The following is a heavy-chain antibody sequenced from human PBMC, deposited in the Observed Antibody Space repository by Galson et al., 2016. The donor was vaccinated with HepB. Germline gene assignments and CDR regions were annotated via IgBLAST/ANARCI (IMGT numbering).Heavy chain of an antibody. V-gene: IGHV1-3*01. Sequence: SVKVSCKASGYTFTRYLTHWVRQVPGQGLEWMGWINAGNGNTRYSEKFQDRITITRDTSASTAYLELGSLRSEDTALYYCARDRVSSSGSYYFDYWGQGTLVTVSS. D-gene: IGHD6-19*01. CDR2: INAGNGNT. J-gene: IGHJ4*02. CDR1: GYTFTRYL. CDR3: ARDRVSSSGSYYFDY.